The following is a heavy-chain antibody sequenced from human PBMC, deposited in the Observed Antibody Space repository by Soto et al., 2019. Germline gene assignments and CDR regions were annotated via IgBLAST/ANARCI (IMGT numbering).Heavy chain of an antibody. CDR2: INHSGST. D-gene: IGHD3-22*01. J-gene: IGHJ4*02. CDR3: ARGRSDSSGSPCDY. V-gene: IGHV4-34*01. CDR1: GGSFSGYY. Sequence: SETLSLTCAVYGGSFSGYYWSWIRQPPGKGLEWIGEINHSGSTNYNPSLKSRVTISVDTSKNQFSLKLSSVTAADTAVYYCARGRSDSSGSPCDYWGQGTLVTVS.